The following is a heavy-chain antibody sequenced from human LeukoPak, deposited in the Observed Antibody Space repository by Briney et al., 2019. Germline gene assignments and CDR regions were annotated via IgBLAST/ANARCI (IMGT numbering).Heavy chain of an antibody. D-gene: IGHD3-22*01. Sequence: SETLSLTCTVSGGSISSGDYYWSWIRQPPGKGLEWIGYIYYSGSTNYNPSLKNRVTISVDTSKNQFSLKLSSVTAADTAVYYCARGFRGYDSSGYYFGFDYWGQGTLVTVSS. CDR1: GGSISSGDYY. CDR3: ARGFRGYDSSGYYFGFDY. CDR2: IYYSGST. V-gene: IGHV4-61*08. J-gene: IGHJ4*02.